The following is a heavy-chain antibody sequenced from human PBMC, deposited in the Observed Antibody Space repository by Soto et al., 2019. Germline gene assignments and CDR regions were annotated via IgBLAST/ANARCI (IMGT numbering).Heavy chain of an antibody. J-gene: IGHJ4*02. V-gene: IGHV1-18*04. CDR3: ARSKLLFGGWYFYFDY. CDR2: ISAYNGNT. D-gene: IGHD6-19*01. Sequence: QVQLVQSGAEVKKPGASVKVSCKASGYTFTSYGISWVRQAPGQGLEWMGWISAYNGNTKYAQKLQGRVTMTTDTSMSTAYMELRSLRADDTAVYYCARSKLLFGGWYFYFDYWGQGTLVTVSS. CDR1: GYTFTSYG.